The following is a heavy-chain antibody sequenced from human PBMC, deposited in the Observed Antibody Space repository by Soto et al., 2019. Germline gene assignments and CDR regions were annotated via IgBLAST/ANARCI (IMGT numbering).Heavy chain of an antibody. CDR2: ISYDGSNK. CDR1: GFTFSSYA. J-gene: IGHJ6*02. V-gene: IGHV3-30-3*02. D-gene: IGHD1-26*01. Sequence: GGSMGIACAASGFTFSSYAMHWARQAPGKGLEWVAVISYDGSNKYYADSVKGRFTISRDNSKNTLYLQMNSLRAEDTAVYYCSSPAATDLEWQDYYYYYGMDVWGQGTTVTVSS. CDR3: SSPAATDLEWQDYYYYYGMDV.